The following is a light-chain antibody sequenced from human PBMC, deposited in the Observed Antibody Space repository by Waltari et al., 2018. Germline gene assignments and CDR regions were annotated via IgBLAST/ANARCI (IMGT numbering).Light chain of an antibody. CDR2: DAS. V-gene: IGKV1-5*01. CDR1: HGISRW. J-gene: IGKJ4*01. CDR3: QQYSGYSGI. Sequence: DIQLTQSPSPLSASVGDRVTIPGRASHGISRWLAWYHQKPGKPPKVLIYDASSLESGVPSRFSGSGSEKEFTLVISNLQPDDVATYYCQQYSGYSGIFGGGTKVEIK.